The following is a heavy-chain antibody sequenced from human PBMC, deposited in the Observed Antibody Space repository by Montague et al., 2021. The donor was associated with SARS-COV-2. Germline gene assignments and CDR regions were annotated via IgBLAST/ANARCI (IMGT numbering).Heavy chain of an antibody. CDR1: GGSFSGYY. D-gene: IGHD3-3*01. Sequence: SETLSLTCAVHGGSFSGYYWSWIRQPPGKGLEWIGEINHSGSTNYNPSLKSRVTISVDTSKNQFSLRLSSVTAADTAVYYCARGSSFVTIFGVVITDPLFDYGGQGTLVTVSS. CDR2: INHSGST. J-gene: IGHJ4*02. CDR3: ARGSSFVTIFGVVITDPLFDY. V-gene: IGHV4-34*01.